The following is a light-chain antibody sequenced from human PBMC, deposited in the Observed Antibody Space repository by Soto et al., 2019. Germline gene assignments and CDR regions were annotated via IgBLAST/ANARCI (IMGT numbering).Light chain of an antibody. CDR2: EVS. CDR3: CSYAGSSTPYV. CDR1: SSEVGSYNL. J-gene: IGLJ1*01. V-gene: IGLV2-23*02. Sequence: QSVLTRPASVSGSPGQSITISCTGTSSEVGSYNLVSWYQQHPGKAPKLMIYEVSKRPSGVSNRFSGSKPGNTASLTISGLQAEDEADYYCCSYAGSSTPYVFGTGTKVTVL.